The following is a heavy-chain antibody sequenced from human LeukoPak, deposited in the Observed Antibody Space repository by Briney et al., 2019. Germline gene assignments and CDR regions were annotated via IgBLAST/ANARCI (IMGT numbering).Heavy chain of an antibody. CDR2: IIPIVGTA. CDR3: AIYDSSGYYYGWFDP. CDR1: GGTFSSYA. Sequence: SVKVSCKASGGTFSSYAISWVRQAPGQGLEWMGGIIPIVGTANYAQKFQGRGTITTDQSTSTAYIELSSLRSEDTAVYYCAIYDSSGYYYGWFDPWGQGTLVTVSS. V-gene: IGHV1-69*05. J-gene: IGHJ5*02. D-gene: IGHD3-22*01.